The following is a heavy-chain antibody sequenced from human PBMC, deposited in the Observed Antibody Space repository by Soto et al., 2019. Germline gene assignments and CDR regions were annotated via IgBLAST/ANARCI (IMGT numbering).Heavy chain of an antibody. CDR2: VYYSGST. CDR3: ARHSNRNYALYYFDY. Sequence: PSDTLSLTCTVSGGSVSSYYWSWIRQSPGKGLEWIGYVYYSGSTKYRPSLKSRVTISVDTSKNQFSLKVSSATAADTAVYYCARHSNRNYALYYFDYWGLGALVTVSS. D-gene: IGHD4-4*01. J-gene: IGHJ4*02. V-gene: IGHV4-59*08. CDR1: GGSVSSYY.